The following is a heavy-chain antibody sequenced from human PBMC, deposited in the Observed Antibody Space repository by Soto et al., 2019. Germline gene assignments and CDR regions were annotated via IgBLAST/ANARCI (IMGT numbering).Heavy chain of an antibody. V-gene: IGHV3-74*01. CDR1: GFTFSNYW. CDR3: VKEGLAADFDS. D-gene: IGHD6-13*01. J-gene: IGHJ4*02. CDR2: IRGDGSMT. Sequence: EVHLVESGGGLVQPGGSLRLSCAASGFTFSNYWMHWVRQAPGKGLVWVSRIRGDGSMTNYADSVKGRVTISRDNAKNTLQVQMNRLRAEDTAVYYCVKEGLAADFDSWGQGTLVTVSS.